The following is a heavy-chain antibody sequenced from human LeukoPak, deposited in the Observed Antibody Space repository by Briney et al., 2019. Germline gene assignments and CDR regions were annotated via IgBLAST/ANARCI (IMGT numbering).Heavy chain of an antibody. Sequence: SVKVSCKAAGGTFSSYAISWVLQAPGQGLEWMGRIIPILGIANYAQKFQGRVTITADKSTSTAYMELSSLRSEDTAVYYCASGGGDAAYSGYDCAYWGQGTLVTVSS. CDR2: IIPILGIA. J-gene: IGHJ4*02. V-gene: IGHV1-69*04. CDR3: ASGGGDAAYSGYDCAY. CDR1: GGTFSSYA. D-gene: IGHD5-12*01.